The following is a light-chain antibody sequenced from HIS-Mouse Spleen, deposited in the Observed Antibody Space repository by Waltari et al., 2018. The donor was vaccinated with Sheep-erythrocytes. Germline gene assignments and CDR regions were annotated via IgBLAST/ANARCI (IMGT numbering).Light chain of an antibody. CDR2: LGS. CDR3: MQALQTMYT. V-gene: IGKV2-28*01. J-gene: IGKJ2*01. Sequence: TVMTLTYPSLPLISQELASISFRSRQCLLHSNGYNYLDWYLQKPGQSPQLLIYLGSNRACGVPDRFSGSGSGTDFTLKISRVEAEDVGVYYCMQALQTMYTFGQGTKLEIK. CDR1: QCLLHSNGYNY.